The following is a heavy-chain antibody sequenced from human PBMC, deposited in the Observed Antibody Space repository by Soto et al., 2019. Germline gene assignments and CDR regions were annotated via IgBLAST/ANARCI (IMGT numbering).Heavy chain of an antibody. D-gene: IGHD2-21*02. CDR3: ARSGRVGLAYCGGDCYSYYFDY. CDR1: GYTFTGYY. V-gene: IGHV1-2*04. Sequence: ASVKVSCKASGYTFTGYYMHWVRQAPGQGLEWMGWINPNSGGTNYAPKFQGWVAMTRDRSISTAYMKLSRLRSDDTAVYYCARSGRVGLAYCGGDCYSYYFDYWGQGTLVTISS. J-gene: IGHJ4*02. CDR2: INPNSGGT.